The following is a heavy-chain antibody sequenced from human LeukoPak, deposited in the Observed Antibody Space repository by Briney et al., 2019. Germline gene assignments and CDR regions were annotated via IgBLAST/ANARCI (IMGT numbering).Heavy chain of an antibody. CDR1: GFTFSSYA. J-gene: IGHJ4*02. CDR3: ASLIDY. V-gene: IGHV3-30-3*01. CDR2: ISNDGAIR. Sequence: GSLRLSCAASGFTFSSYAMHWVRQAPGKGLEWVAVISNDGAIRYSADSVKGRFTISRDNSKNTLYLQMNSLRPEDTAVYYCASLIDYWGQGTLVTXPS.